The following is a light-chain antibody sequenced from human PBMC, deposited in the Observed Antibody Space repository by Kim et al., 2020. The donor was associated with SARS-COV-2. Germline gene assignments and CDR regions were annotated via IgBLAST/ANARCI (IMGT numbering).Light chain of an antibody. CDR2: DVN. J-gene: IGLJ2*01. V-gene: IGLV2-14*03. CDR1: SSDVGGYNS. Sequence: GQSITIPCTETSSDVGGYNSVSWYQQNPGKIPKLMIYDVNKRPSGISNRFSGSKSGNTASLTISGLQTDDEADYYCSSYTTSSTVLFGGGTQLTVL. CDR3: SSYTTSSTVL.